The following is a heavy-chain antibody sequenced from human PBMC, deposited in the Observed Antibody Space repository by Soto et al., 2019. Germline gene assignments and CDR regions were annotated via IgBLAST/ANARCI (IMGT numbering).Heavy chain of an antibody. Sequence: PGESLKISCKGSGYSFTSYWISWVRQMPGKGLEWMGRIDPSDSYTNYSPSFQGHVTISADKSISTAYLQWSSLKASDTAMYYCAMYDFWSGYYFDYWGQGTLVTVSS. J-gene: IGHJ4*02. D-gene: IGHD3-3*01. CDR3: AMYDFWSGYYFDY. CDR1: GYSFTSYW. CDR2: IDPSDSYT. V-gene: IGHV5-10-1*01.